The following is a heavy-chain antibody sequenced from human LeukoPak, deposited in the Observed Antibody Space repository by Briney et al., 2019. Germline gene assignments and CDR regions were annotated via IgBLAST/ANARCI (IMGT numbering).Heavy chain of an antibody. CDR3: ARHYYYDSSGYYLAFDI. D-gene: IGHD3-22*01. CDR1: GYRFTSYW. V-gene: IGHV5-51*01. Sequence: RGESLKISCKGSGYRFTSYWIGWVRQMPGKGLEWMGIIYPGDSDTRYSPSFQGQVTISADKSISTAYLQWSSLKASDTAMYYCARHYYYDSSGYYLAFDIWGQGTMVTVSS. CDR2: IYPGDSDT. J-gene: IGHJ3*02.